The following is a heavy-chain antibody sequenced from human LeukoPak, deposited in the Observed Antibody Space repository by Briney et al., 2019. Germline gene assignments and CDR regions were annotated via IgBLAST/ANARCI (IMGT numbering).Heavy chain of an antibody. D-gene: IGHD2-2*01. V-gene: IGHV3-23*01. CDR1: GFTFSSYA. CDR2: ISGSGGST. Sequence: GGSLRLSCAASGFTFSSYAMSWVRQAPGKGLEWVSAISGSGGSTYYADSVKGRFTISRDNSKNTLYLQMNSLRAEDTAVYYCAKNMMPIVVVPAAAFDCWGQGTLVTVSS. CDR3: AKNMMPIVVVPAAAFDC. J-gene: IGHJ4*02.